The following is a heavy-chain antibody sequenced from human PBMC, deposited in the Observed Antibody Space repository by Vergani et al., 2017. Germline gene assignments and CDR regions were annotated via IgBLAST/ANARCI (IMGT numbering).Heavy chain of an antibody. V-gene: IGHV3-23*01. Sequence: EVQLLESGGGLVQPGGSLRLSCAASGFTFSSYAMSWVRQAPGKGLEWVSAISGSGGSTYYADSVKGRFTISRDNSKNTLYLQMNSLRAEDTAVYYCAKDAVQVTGYYYYMDVWGKGTTVTVSS. J-gene: IGHJ6*03. CDR2: ISGSGGST. CDR3: AKDAVQVTGYYYYMDV. CDR1: GFTFSSYA. D-gene: IGHD1-1*01.